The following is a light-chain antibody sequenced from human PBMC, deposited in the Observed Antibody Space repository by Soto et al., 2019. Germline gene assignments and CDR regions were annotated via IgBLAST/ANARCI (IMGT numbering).Light chain of an antibody. CDR1: SSDVGRYNV. V-gene: IGLV2-23*01. Sequence: QSALAQPASVSGSPGQSFTISCTGTSSDVGRYNVVSWYQQHPGQAPKLMIYEGTKRPSGVSNRFSGSKSGNTDSLTISGLQAEDEADYYCCSYAGSSTWVFGTGTKLTVL. CDR3: CSYAGSSTWV. CDR2: EGT. J-gene: IGLJ1*01.